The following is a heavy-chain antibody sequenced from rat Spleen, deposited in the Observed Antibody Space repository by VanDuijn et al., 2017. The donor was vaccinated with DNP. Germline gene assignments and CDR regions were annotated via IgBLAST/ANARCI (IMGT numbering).Heavy chain of an antibody. CDR1: GLTFSDYS. Sequence: EVQLVESGGGLVQPGGSLKLSCAASGLTFSDYSMAWVRQTPGKRLEWLAQIEDKSNNYSISYLESVKGRFTISRDDSKRSVYLQMNNLKEEDTAIYYCNWWFAYWGQGTLVTVSS. CDR2: IEDKSNNYSI. J-gene: IGHJ3*01. V-gene: IGHV6-14*01. CDR3: NWWFAY.